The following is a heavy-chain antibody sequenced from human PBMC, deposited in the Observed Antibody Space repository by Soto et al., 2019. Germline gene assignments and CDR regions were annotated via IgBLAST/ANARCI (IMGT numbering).Heavy chain of an antibody. J-gene: IGHJ6*02. D-gene: IGHD4-4*01. Sequence: GGSLRLSCTASGFTFGDYAMSWFRQAPGKGLEWVGFIRSKAYGGTTEYAASVKGRFTISRDDSKSIAYLQMNSLKTEDTAVYYCTRDLPNEHDYSNYEDPYGMDVWGQGTTVTVSS. CDR3: TRDLPNEHDYSNYEDPYGMDV. V-gene: IGHV3-49*03. CDR2: IRSKAYGGTT. CDR1: GFTFGDYA.